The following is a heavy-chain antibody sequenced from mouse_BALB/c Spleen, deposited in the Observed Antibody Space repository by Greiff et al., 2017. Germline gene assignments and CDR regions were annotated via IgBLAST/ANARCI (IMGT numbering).Heavy chain of an antibody. V-gene: IGHV1-7*01. CDR3: ARAYYEYGRGLDY. Sequence: QVQLQQSGAELAKPGASVKMSCKASGYTFTSYWMHWVKQRPGQGLEWIGYINPSTGYTEYNQKFKDKATLTADKSSSTAYMQLSSLTSEDSAVYYCARAYYEYGRGLDYGGQGTTLTVSS. D-gene: IGHD2-4*01. CDR1: GYTFTSYW. J-gene: IGHJ2*01. CDR2: INPSTGYT.